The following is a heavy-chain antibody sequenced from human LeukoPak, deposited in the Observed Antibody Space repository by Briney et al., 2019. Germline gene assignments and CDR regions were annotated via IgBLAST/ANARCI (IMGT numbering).Heavy chain of an antibody. J-gene: IGHJ5*02. CDR3: ARESSGYDLGGWFDP. Sequence: PGSPFLTSGVSRGSITSRYWSWMIQPPGEGLERIGYIYYSGSTNYNPSLKSRVTISVDTSKNQFSLKLSSVTAAATAVYYCARESSGYDLGGWFDPWGQGTLVTVSS. CDR1: RGSITSRY. D-gene: IGHD5-12*01. V-gene: IGHV4-59*11. CDR2: IYYSGST.